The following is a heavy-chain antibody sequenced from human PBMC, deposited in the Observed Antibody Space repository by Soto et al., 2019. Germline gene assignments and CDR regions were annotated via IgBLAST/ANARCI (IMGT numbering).Heavy chain of an antibody. J-gene: IGHJ5*02. CDR3: ARGIAVAGRYNWFDP. V-gene: IGHV4-34*01. D-gene: IGHD6-19*01. CDR2: INHSGST. Sequence: LSLTCAVYGGSFSGYYWSWIRQPPGKGLEWIGEINHSGSTNYNPSLKSRVTISVDTSKNQFSLKLSSVTAADTAVYYCARGIAVAGRYNWFDPWGQGTLVTVSS. CDR1: GGSFSGYY.